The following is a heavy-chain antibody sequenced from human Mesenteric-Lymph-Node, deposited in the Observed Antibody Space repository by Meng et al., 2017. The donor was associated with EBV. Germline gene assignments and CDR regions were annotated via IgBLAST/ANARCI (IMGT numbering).Heavy chain of an antibody. CDR2: IYDGGFT. D-gene: IGHD6-19*01. Sequence: VQLQGWGPELGSPSGPLSLTVAYSGGSISSSDWWNWCRQHPRRGLEWIGEIYDGGFTNYNPSLKRRVTISLDKSKNQFSLKLTSVTAADTAVYYCARKDGNGWWYFDLWGRGTLVTVSS. J-gene: IGHJ2*01. CDR3: ARKDGNGWWYFDL. V-gene: IGHV4-4*02. CDR1: GGSISSSDW.